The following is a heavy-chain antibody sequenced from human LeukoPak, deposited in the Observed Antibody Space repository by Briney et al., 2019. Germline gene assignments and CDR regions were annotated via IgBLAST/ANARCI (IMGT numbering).Heavy chain of an antibody. Sequence: PGGSLRLSCAASGFTFSSYSMNWVRQAPGKGLEWVSSISSSSSYIYYADSVKGRFTIFRDNAKNSLYLQMNSLRAEDTAVYYCARDIPGGYGMDVWGQGTTVTVSS. CDR3: ARDIPGGYGMDV. CDR1: GFTFSSYS. D-gene: IGHD3-10*01. J-gene: IGHJ6*02. CDR2: ISSSSSYI. V-gene: IGHV3-21*01.